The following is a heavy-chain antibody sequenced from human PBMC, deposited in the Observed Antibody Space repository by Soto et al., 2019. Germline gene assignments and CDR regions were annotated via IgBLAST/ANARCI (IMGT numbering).Heavy chain of an antibody. D-gene: IGHD5-12*01. CDR2: IYYSGST. CDR1: GGSISSDY. Sequence: TSETLSLTCTVSGGSISSDYWSWIRQPPGKGLEWIGYIYYSGSTNYNPSLKSRVTISVDTSKNQFSLKLSSVTAADTAVYYCARAYGGYADYWGQGALVTVS. CDR3: ARAYGGYADY. V-gene: IGHV4-59*01. J-gene: IGHJ4*02.